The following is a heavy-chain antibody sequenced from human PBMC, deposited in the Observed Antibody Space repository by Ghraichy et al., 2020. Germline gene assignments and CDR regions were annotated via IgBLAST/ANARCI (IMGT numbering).Heavy chain of an antibody. CDR3: ARPGRVWSH. D-gene: IGHD3-3*01. J-gene: IGHJ4*02. Sequence: SETLSLTCAVYGGSFSSYYWSWIRQPPGKGLEWIGEINHSGSTNYNPSLKSRVTISVDTSKNQFSLKLSSVTAADTAVYYCARPGRVWSHWGQGTLVTVSS. CDR2: INHSGST. CDR1: GGSFSSYY. V-gene: IGHV4-34*01.